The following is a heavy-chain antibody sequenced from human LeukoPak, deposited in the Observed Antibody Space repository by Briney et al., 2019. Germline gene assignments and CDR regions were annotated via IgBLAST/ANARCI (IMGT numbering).Heavy chain of an antibody. D-gene: IGHD3-10*01. CDR1: GGSISSYY. CDR3: ARRSEGYYGSGSFSGWFDP. V-gene: IGHV4-59*01. Sequence: SETLSLTCTVSGGSISSYYWSWIRQPPGKGLEWIGYIYDSGSTNYNPSLKSRVTISLDTSKNQFSLKLSSVTAADTAVYYCARRSEGYYGSGSFSGWFDPWGQGTLVTVSS. J-gene: IGHJ5*02. CDR2: IYDSGST.